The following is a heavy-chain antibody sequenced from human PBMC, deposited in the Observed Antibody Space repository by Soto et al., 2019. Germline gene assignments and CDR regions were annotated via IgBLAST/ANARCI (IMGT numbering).Heavy chain of an antibody. V-gene: IGHV3-9*01. CDR1: GFTFEDYA. CDR2: ISWDSGRI. J-gene: IGHJ3*01. Sequence: EMQLVEAGGGLVQPGRSLRLSCAASGFTFEDYAMHWVRQVPGKGLEWVAGISWDSGRIGYADSVKSRFTSSRDNVKNALFLQMNCLKAEDTAFYYGVKDICINLHNDYADAFDLWGQGTKVTVAS. CDR3: VKDICINLHNDYADAFDL. D-gene: IGHD3-16*01.